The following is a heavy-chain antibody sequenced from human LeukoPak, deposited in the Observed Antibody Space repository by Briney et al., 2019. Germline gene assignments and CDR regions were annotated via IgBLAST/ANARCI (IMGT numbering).Heavy chain of an antibody. D-gene: IGHD3-22*01. CDR1: GFTFSSYA. V-gene: IGHV3-69-1*01. J-gene: IGHJ4*02. CDR3: ARLGNSSGYYN. CDR2: VGTSADT. Sequence: GGSLRLSCLASGFTFSSYAMDWVRQAPGQGLQWVSAVGTSADTYYADSVKGRFTISRDNAKNSLYLQMNSLRAEDTAVYYCARLGNSSGYYNWGQGTLVTVSS.